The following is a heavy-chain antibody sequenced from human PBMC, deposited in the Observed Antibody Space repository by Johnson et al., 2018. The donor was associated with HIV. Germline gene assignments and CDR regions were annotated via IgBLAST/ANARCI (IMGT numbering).Heavy chain of an antibody. D-gene: IGHD2-2*01. CDR2: ISYDGSNK. J-gene: IGHJ3*02. V-gene: IGHV3-30-3*01. CDR3: ARRNAGGAFDI. CDR1: GFTFSSYA. Sequence: QVQLVESGGGVVQPGRSLRLSCAASGFTFSSYAMHWVRQAPGTGLERVAVISYDGSNKYYADSVKGRFTISRDNSKNTLYLQMNSLRAEDTAVYYCARRNAGGAFDIWGQGTMVTVSS.